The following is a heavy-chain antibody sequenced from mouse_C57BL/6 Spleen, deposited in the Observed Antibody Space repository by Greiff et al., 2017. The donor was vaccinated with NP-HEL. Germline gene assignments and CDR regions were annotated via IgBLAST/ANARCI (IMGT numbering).Heavy chain of an antibody. CDR3: ARSGGSYYFDY. CDR2: IYPRDGST. D-gene: IGHD1-1*01. CDR1: GYTFTSYD. V-gene: IGHV1-85*01. J-gene: IGHJ2*01. Sequence: VKLMESGPELVKPGASVKLSCKASGYTFTSYDINWVKQRPGQGLEWIGWIYPRDGSTKYNEKFKGKATLTVDTSSSTAYMELHSLTSEDSAVYFCARSGGSYYFDYWGQGTTLTVSS.